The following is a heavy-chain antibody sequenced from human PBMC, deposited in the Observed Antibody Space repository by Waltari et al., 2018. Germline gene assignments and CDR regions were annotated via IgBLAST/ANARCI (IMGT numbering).Heavy chain of an antibody. CDR3: ASGEQARYYYYGMDV. V-gene: IGHV4-39*01. J-gene: IGHJ6*02. D-gene: IGHD3-10*01. Sequence: QVQLQQWGPGLVKPSETLSLTCTVSGGSISSSSYYWGWIRQPPGKGLEWIGSIYYSGSTYYNPSLKSRVTISVDTSKNQFSLKLSSVTAADTAVYYCASGEQARYYYYGMDVWGQGTTVTVSS. CDR1: GGSISSSSYY. CDR2: IYYSGST.